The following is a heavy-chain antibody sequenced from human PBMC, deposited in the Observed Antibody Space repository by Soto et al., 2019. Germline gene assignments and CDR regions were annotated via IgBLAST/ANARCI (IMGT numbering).Heavy chain of an antibody. Sequence: PSDTLSLTCSVSGVSISSYFWSWIRQAPGGGLEWIGYTYHRGSTNYSPSLKSRVAISLDTSENQFSLKVNSVTAADTAVYYCARIGGYHGPLDYWGQGTPVTVSS. CDR1: GVSISSYF. V-gene: IGHV4-59*07. D-gene: IGHD6-25*01. CDR3: ARIGGYHGPLDY. CDR2: TYHRGST. J-gene: IGHJ4*02.